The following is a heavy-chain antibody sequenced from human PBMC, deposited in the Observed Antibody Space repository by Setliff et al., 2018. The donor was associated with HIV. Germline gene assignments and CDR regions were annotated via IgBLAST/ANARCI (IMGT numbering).Heavy chain of an antibody. CDR1: GYTFISYG. CDR2: TSAYNGNT. J-gene: IGHJ4*02. V-gene: IGHV1-18*01. D-gene: IGHD1-26*01. Sequence: GASVKVSCKASGYTFISYGISWVRQAPGQGLEWMGWTSAYNGNTNYAQKLQNRVTMTTDTSTSTAYMELRSLRSDDTAVYYCARDFFTVPSREGYDYWGQGTLVTVSS. CDR3: ARDFFTVPSREGYDY.